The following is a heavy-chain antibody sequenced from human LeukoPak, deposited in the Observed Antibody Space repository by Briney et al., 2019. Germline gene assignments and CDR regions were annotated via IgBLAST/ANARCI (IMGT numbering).Heavy chain of an antibody. J-gene: IGHJ3*01. Sequence: SQTLSLTCAISGDSVSSNSAAWNWIRQSPSRGLEWLGRTYYRSKWFNDYAPSVRSRLTINPDTPKNQFPLQLNSVTPEDTAVYYCARGDCSDGICTIDGAFDVWGQGTTVTVSS. CDR2: TYYRSKWFN. CDR1: GDSVSSNSAA. CDR3: ARGDCSDGICTIDGAFDV. V-gene: IGHV6-1*01. D-gene: IGHD2-15*01.